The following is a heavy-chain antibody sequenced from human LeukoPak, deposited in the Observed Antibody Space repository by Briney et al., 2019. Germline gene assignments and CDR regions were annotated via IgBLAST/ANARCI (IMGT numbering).Heavy chain of an antibody. CDR2: IYYSGST. Sequence: SETLSLTCTVSGGSISSYYWSWIRQPPGKGLEWIGYIYYSGSTNYNPSLKSRVTITVDTSKNQFSLKLSSVTAADTAVYYCARLDWPAFDPWGQGTLVTVSS. CDR3: ARLDWPAFDP. V-gene: IGHV4-59*01. CDR1: GGSISSYY. D-gene: IGHD3-9*01. J-gene: IGHJ5*02.